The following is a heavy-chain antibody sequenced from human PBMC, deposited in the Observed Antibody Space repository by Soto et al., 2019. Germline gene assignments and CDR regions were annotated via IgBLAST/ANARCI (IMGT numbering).Heavy chain of an antibody. CDR3: ARHLVGATRGNFDY. Sequence: EVQLVQSGAEVKKPGESLKISCKASGYSFTTYWIGWVRQMPGKGLEWMGIIYPYDSETRYSPSFQGQVTISADKSISAASLQWSSLKASDTAMYYCARHLVGATRGNFDYWGQGTLVTVSS. J-gene: IGHJ4*02. D-gene: IGHD1-26*01. CDR1: GYSFTTYW. V-gene: IGHV5-51*01. CDR2: IYPYDSET.